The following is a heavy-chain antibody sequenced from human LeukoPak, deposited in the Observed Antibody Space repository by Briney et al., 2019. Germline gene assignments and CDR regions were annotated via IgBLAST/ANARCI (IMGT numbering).Heavy chain of an antibody. D-gene: IGHD5-24*01. Sequence: PGGSLRLSCVASGFTFSNYWMNWVRQAPGKGLEWVANIKPDGGEQYYVDSVKGRFTISRDNADNSLYLQLGSLRAEDTAVYYCAREQRTFDYWGQGILVTVSS. CDR3: AREQRTFDY. J-gene: IGHJ4*02. CDR1: GFTFSNYW. V-gene: IGHV3-7*03. CDR2: IKPDGGEQ.